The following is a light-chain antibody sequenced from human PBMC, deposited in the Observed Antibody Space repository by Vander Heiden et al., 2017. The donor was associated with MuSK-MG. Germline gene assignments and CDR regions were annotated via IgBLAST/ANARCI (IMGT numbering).Light chain of an antibody. CDR1: SSNIGAGYD. J-gene: IGLJ2*01. CDR2: ANS. CDR3: QSYDSSLSAHVV. Sequence: QSVLTQPPSVSGAPGQRVTISCTGSSSNIGAGYDVHWYQQLPGPAPKLLIHANSNRPSGVPDRFSGSKSGTSASLAITGLQAEDEADYYCQSYDSSLSAHVVFGGGTKLTVL. V-gene: IGLV1-40*01.